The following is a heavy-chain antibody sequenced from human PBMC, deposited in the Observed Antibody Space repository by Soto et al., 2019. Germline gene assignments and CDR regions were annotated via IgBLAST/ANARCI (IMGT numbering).Heavy chain of an antibody. CDR3: AGLDTAMVLGDAFDI. V-gene: IGHV4-31*03. Sequence: SETLSLTCPVSGGSISSGGYYWSWIRQHPGKGLEWIGYIYYSGSTYYNPSLKSRVTISVDTSKNQFSLKLSSVTAADTAVYYCAGLDTAMVLGDAFDIWGQGTMVPVS. J-gene: IGHJ3*02. D-gene: IGHD5-18*01. CDR1: GGSISSGGYY. CDR2: IYYSGST.